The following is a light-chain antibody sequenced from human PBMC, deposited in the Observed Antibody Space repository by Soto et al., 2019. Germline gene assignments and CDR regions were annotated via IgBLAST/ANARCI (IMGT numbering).Light chain of an antibody. CDR2: GAS. CDR3: QQAASFPIT. CDR1: QSVSSN. V-gene: IGKV3-15*01. Sequence: DIVMTQSAATLSVSPGERATLSCRASQSVSSNLAWYQQKPGQAPRLLIYGASIRATGVPARFSGGGSGTEFTLTISSLQSEDFATYYCQQAASFPITFGQRTRLE. J-gene: IGKJ5*01.